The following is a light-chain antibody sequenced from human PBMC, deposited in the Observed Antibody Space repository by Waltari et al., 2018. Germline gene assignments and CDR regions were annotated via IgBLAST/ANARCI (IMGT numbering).Light chain of an antibody. Sequence: DIQMTQPPSTLSASVGDSVTITCRASQSVNRWLAWYQQKPGKAPKLLISKASALQNGVAPRCSGGGSGTEFTLTISNLQPDDSSTYYCQQYEAFPVTFGQGTKVEIK. CDR2: KAS. J-gene: IGKJ1*01. CDR3: QQYEAFPVT. CDR1: QSVNRW. V-gene: IGKV1-5*03.